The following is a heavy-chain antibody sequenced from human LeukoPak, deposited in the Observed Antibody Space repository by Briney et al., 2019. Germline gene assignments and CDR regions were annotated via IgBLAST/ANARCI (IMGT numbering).Heavy chain of an antibody. CDR3: ARDECSSTSCYFNY. CDR2: IIPIFGTA. J-gene: IGHJ4*02. D-gene: IGHD2-2*01. Sequence: GASVKVSCKASGGTFSSYAISWVRQAPGQGLEWMGGIIPIFGTANYAQKFQGRVTITADESTSTAYMELSSLRSEDTAVYYCARDECSSTSCYFNYWGQGTLVTVSS. V-gene: IGHV1-69*13. CDR1: GGTFSSYA.